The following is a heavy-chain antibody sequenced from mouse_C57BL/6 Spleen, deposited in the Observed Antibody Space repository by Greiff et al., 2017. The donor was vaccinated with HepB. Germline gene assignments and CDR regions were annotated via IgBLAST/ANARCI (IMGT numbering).Heavy chain of an antibody. Sequence: EVKLEESGGGLVQPGGSLSLSCAASGFTFTDYYMSWVRQPPGKALEWLGFIRNKANGYTTEYSASVKGRFTISRDNSQSTLYLQMNALRAEDSATYYCARYNSNYGYFDVWGTGTTVTVSS. D-gene: IGHD2-5*01. CDR1: GFTFTDYY. CDR3: ARYNSNYGYFDV. V-gene: IGHV7-3*01. J-gene: IGHJ1*03. CDR2: IRNKANGYTT.